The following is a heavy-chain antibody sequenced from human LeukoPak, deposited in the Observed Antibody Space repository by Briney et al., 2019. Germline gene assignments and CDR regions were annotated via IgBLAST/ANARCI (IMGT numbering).Heavy chain of an antibody. CDR3: TRIHGEDRDY. V-gene: IGHV1-8*01. CDR2: MNPNSGNT. J-gene: IGHJ4*02. Sequence: ASVKVSCKSSGYTFTSYDINWVRQATGQGLAWMGWMNPNSGNTGYAQKFQGRVNMTRNTSISTAYMELSSLRSEDTAVYYCTRIHGEDRDYWGQGTLVTVSS. CDR1: GYTFTSYD. D-gene: IGHD4-17*01.